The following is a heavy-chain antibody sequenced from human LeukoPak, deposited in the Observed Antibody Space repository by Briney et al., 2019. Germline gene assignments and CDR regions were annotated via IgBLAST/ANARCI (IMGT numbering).Heavy chain of an antibody. Sequence: KPGASVKVSCKASGYTFTSYYMHWVRQAPGQGLEWMGIINPRGGSASYAQKFQGRVTMTRDMSTSTVYMELSSLRSEDTAVYYCARESCYGSGSYCDYYYYMDVWGKGTTVTVSS. CDR1: GYTFTSYY. CDR2: INPRGGSA. D-gene: IGHD3-10*01. CDR3: ARESCYGSGSYCDYYYYMDV. V-gene: IGHV1-46*01. J-gene: IGHJ6*03.